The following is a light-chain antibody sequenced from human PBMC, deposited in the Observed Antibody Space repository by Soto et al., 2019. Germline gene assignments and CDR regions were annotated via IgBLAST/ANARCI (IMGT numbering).Light chain of an antibody. CDR3: SSYTSSSTLGV. J-gene: IGLJ2*01. Sequence: QSALTQPASVSGSPGQSITISCTGTSSDVGGYNYVSWYQQHPGKAPKLMIYDVSNRPSGVSNRFSGSKSGNTASLTISVLQAVDEADYYCSSYTSSSTLGVFGGGTKLTVL. CDR2: DVS. V-gene: IGLV2-14*01. CDR1: SSDVGGYNY.